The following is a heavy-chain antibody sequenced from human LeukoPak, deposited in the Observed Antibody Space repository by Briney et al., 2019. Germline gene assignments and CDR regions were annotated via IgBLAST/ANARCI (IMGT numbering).Heavy chain of an antibody. CDR3: ARSYDSSGSGFDY. CDR1: GGSISSGSYY. Sequence: PSETLSLTCTVSGGSISSGSYYWSWIRQPAGKGLEWIGRIYTSGSTNYNPSLKSRVTISVDRSKNQFSLKLSSVTAADTAVYYCARSYDSSGSGFDYWGQGTLVTVSS. CDR2: IYTSGST. V-gene: IGHV4-61*02. J-gene: IGHJ4*02. D-gene: IGHD3-22*01.